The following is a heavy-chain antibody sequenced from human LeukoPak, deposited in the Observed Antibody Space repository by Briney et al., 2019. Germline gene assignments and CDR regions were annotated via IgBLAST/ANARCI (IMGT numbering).Heavy chain of an antibody. CDR2: ISYDGSNK. V-gene: IGHV3-30*03. Sequence: GGSLRLSCAASGFTFSSYGMHWVRQAPGKGLEWVAVISYDGSNKYYADSVKGRFTISRDNSKNTLYLQMNSLRAEDTAVYYCARLDYSSSWIDYWGQGTLVTVSS. CDR3: ARLDYSSSWIDY. CDR1: GFTFSSYG. J-gene: IGHJ4*02. D-gene: IGHD6-13*01.